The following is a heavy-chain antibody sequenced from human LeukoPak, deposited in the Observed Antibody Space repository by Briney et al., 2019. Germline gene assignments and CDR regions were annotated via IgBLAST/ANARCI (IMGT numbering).Heavy chain of an antibody. V-gene: IGHV4-4*02. D-gene: IGHD6-13*01. CDR2: ISHSGNT. CDR3: AMNVRGYSSSWKGDY. CDR1: GGSLSSSNW. J-gene: IGHJ4*02. Sequence: SETLSLTCAVSGGSLSSSNWWSWVRQPPGKGLEWIGEISHSGNTNYNPSLKSRVTISVYKSKNQFSLKLSSVTAADTAVYYCAMNVRGYSSSWKGDYWGQGILVTVSS.